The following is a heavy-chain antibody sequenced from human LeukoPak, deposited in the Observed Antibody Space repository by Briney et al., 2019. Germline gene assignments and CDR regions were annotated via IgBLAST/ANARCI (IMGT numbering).Heavy chain of an antibody. CDR3: ARAVYGDYPRGYFDY. Sequence: PGGSLRLSCAASGFTFSSYEMNWVRQAPGKGLEWVSYISSSGSTIYYAGSVKGRFTISRDNAKNSLHLQMNSLRAEDTAVYYCARAVYGDYPRGYFDYWGQGTLVTVSS. J-gene: IGHJ4*02. D-gene: IGHD4-17*01. CDR1: GFTFSSYE. V-gene: IGHV3-48*03. CDR2: ISSSGSTI.